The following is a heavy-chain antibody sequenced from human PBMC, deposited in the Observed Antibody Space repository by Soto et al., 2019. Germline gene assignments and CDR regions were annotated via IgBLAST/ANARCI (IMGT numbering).Heavy chain of an antibody. D-gene: IGHD3-3*01. CDR1: GFTFSSYA. J-gene: IGHJ5*02. CDR3: ARDYYDFWSGSNNWFDP. Sequence: QVQLVESGGGVVQPGRSLRLSCAASGFTFSSYAMHWVRQAPGKGLEWVAVISYDGSNKYYADSVKGRFTISRDNSKNTLYLQMNSLRAEHTAVYYCARDYYDFWSGSNNWFDPWGQGTLVTVSS. V-gene: IGHV3-30-3*01. CDR2: ISYDGSNK.